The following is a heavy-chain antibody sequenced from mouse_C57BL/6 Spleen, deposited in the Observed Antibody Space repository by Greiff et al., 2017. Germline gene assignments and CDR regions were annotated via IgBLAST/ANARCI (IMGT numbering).Heavy chain of an antibody. CDR2: IYPGDGDT. CDR3: AEIYYNDAMGY. J-gene: IGHJ4*01. D-gene: IGHD2-1*01. V-gene: IGHV1-82*01. CDR1: GYAFSSSW. Sequence: QVQLKESGPELVKPGASVKISCKASGYAFSSSWMNWVKQRHGKGLEWIGRIYPGDGDTNYNEKIKGKATLTADKSASTAYMQLSSLTSEDSAVYFCAEIYYNDAMGYWGQGTSVTVSS.